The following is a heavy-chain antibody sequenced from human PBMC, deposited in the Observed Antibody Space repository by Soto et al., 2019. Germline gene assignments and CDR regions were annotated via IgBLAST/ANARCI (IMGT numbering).Heavy chain of an antibody. CDR3: ARVGTSNWFDP. J-gene: IGHJ5*02. V-gene: IGHV4-59*01. CDR2: IYYSGST. Sequence: PSETLSLTCTVSGGSISSYYWSWIRQPPGKGLEWIGYIYYSGSTNYNPSLKSRVTISVDTSKNQFSLKLSSVTAADTAVYYCARVGTSNWFDPWGQGTLVTVS. D-gene: IGHD3-10*01. CDR1: GGSISSYY.